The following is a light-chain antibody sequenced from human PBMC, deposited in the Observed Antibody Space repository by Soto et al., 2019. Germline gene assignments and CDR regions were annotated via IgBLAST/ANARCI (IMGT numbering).Light chain of an antibody. Sequence: QTVVTQEPSLTVSPGGTVTLTCASSTGAVTSGHYPYWFQQKPGQAPRTLIYDTSNKHTWTPARFSGSLLGGKAALTLSGAQPEDEAEYYCLLSYSGAREVFGGGTTLTVL. V-gene: IGLV7-46*01. CDR3: LLSYSGAREV. CDR2: DTS. CDR1: TGAVTSGHY. J-gene: IGLJ3*02.